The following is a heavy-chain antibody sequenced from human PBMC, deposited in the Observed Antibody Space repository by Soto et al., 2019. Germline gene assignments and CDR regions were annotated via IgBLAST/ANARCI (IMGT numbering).Heavy chain of an antibody. J-gene: IGHJ4*02. V-gene: IGHV4-31*03. Sequence: QVQLQESGPGLVKPSQTLSLTCTVSGGSINSGGYYWCWIRQHPGKGLEWIGYIYYSGSTSYNPSLKSRVTISVDTSKNQFSLKLSSVTAADTAVYYCAREPSIWGPGTLVTVSS. CDR1: GGSINSGGYY. CDR2: IYYSGST. CDR3: AREPSI.